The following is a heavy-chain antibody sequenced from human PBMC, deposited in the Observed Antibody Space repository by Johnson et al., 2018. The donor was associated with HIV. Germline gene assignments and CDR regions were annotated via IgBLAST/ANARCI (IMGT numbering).Heavy chain of an antibody. Sequence: MQLVESGGGLIQPGGSLRLSCAASGFTVSSNYMSWVRQAPGKGLEWVSSIYVGGNTYSADSVKGRFTISRDNSENTLYLQMNRLRAEDTAVYYCAKDCIAAAGHDAFDIWGQGTMVTVSS. D-gene: IGHD6-13*01. CDR2: IYVGGNT. CDR3: AKDCIAAAGHDAFDI. V-gene: IGHV3-53*01. J-gene: IGHJ3*02. CDR1: GFTVSSNY.